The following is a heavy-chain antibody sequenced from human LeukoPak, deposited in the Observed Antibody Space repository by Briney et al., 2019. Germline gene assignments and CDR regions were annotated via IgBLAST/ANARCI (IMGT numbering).Heavy chain of an antibody. D-gene: IGHD1-1*01. CDR3: AKDLSWNDVNQDY. V-gene: IGHV3-21*04. CDR2: ISSSGSYI. CDR1: GFTFSIYS. Sequence: GGSLRLSCAASGFTFSIYSMDWVRQAPGKGLEWVSSISSSGSYIYYADSLKGRFTISRDNAKNTLYLQMNSLRAEDTAVYYCAKDLSWNDVNQDYWGQGTLVTVSS. J-gene: IGHJ4*02.